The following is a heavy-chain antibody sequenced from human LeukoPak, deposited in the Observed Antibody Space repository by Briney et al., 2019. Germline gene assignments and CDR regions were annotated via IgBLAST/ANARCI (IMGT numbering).Heavy chain of an antibody. CDR1: GFTFSAYA. CDR3: AKGAHDNWTFDAFDI. CDR2: VSAGGDTT. V-gene: IGHV3-23*01. J-gene: IGHJ3*02. Sequence: PGGSLRLSCVASGFTFSAYAMNWVRQAPGKGLEWVSLVSAGGDTTHSADSVKGRFTISRDNSKNTLYLQMNSLRAEDTAIYYCAKGAHDNWTFDAFDIWGQGTMVSVSS. D-gene: IGHD1-1*01.